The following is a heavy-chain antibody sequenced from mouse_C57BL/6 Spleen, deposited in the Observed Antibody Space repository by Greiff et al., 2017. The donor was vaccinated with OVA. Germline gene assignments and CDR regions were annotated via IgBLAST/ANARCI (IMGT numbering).Heavy chain of an antibody. V-gene: IGHV2-4*01. D-gene: IGHD1-1*01. CDR2: LWSGGST. J-gene: IGHJ4*01. CDR1: GFSFTSYC. Sequence: VQLQQSGPGLVQPSQCLSITCTVSGFSFTSYCVHWVRHPPGTGLSWLGVLWSGGSTDYNAAFISRLSISKDNSKSQVFFKMNSLQADDTAIYYCAPLLLRYGAMDYWGQGTSVTVSS. CDR3: APLLLRYGAMDY.